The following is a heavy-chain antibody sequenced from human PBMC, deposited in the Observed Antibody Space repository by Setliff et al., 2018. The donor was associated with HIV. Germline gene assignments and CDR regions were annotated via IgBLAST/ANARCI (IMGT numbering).Heavy chain of an antibody. CDR3: ARRTMDYYYMDV. J-gene: IGHJ6*03. CDR1: GYIFTNYY. CDR2: IGPFSGGT. V-gene: IGHV1-2*06. Sequence: ASVKVSCKASGYIFTNYYTHWVRQAPGQGLEWMGRIGPFSGGTHYAQKFQGRVTLTSDASISTAYMELRSLRSDDTAVYYCARRTMDYYYMDVWGKGTTVTVSS.